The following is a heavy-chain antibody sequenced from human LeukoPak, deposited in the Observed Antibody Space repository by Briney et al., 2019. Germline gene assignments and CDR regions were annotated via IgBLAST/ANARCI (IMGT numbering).Heavy chain of an antibody. CDR1: GYTFTNYY. V-gene: IGHV1-46*01. J-gene: IGHJ4*02. D-gene: IGHD6-6*01. CDR3: AREGPYSDSSRSRFDY. Sequence: ASVKVSCMASGYTFTNYYIHWVRQAPGQGLEWTGIINPSGGSTSYAQKFQGRVTMTRDTSTSTVYMELSSLRSEDTAVYYCAREGPYSDSSRSRFDYWGQGTLVTVSS. CDR2: INPSGGST.